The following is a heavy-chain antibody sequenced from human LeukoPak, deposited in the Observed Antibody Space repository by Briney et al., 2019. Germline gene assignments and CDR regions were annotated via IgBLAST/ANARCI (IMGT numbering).Heavy chain of an antibody. CDR2: IYYSGST. J-gene: IGHJ4*02. D-gene: IGHD3-16*01. V-gene: IGHV4-39*01. Sequence: SETLSLTCTVSGGSISSSSYYWGWIRQPPGKWLKWIGSIYYSGSTYYNPSLKSRVTISVDTSKNQFSLKLSSVTAADTAVYYCARQGGVLRLGEFYYWGQGTLVTVSS. CDR1: GGSISSSSYY. CDR3: ARQGGVLRLGEFYY.